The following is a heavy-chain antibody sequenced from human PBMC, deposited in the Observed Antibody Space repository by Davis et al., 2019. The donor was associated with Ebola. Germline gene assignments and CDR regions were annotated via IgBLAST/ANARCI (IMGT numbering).Heavy chain of an antibody. D-gene: IGHD3-10*01. CDR2: IYHGGIT. CDR3: VREDYYGSGSSDF. J-gene: IGHJ4*02. V-gene: IGHV4-4*02. Sequence: MPSETLSLTCGVSGDSISSRNWWSWVRRSPGKGLEWIGEIYHGGITNYNPSLKSRATISVDKSKNQFSLKLSSVTAADTAVYYCVREDYYGSGSSDFWGQGTLVTVSS. CDR1: GDSISSRNW.